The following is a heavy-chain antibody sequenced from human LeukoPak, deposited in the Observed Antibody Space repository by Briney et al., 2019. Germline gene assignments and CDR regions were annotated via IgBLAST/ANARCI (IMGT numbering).Heavy chain of an antibody. CDR1: GYTFTSYD. Sequence: GASVKVSCKASGYTFTSYDINWVRQATGQRLEWMGWMNPNSGNTDYAKKFQGRVTMTRNTSMSTAYMELSSLRSEDSAVYYCARGPGNNTGWSAGMPKGWFDPWGQGTLVTVSS. D-gene: IGHD6-19*01. V-gene: IGHV1-8*01. CDR3: ARGPGNNTGWSAGMPKGWFDP. J-gene: IGHJ5*02. CDR2: MNPNSGNT.